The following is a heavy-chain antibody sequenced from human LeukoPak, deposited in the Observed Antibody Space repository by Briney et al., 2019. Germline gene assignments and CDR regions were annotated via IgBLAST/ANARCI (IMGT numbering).Heavy chain of an antibody. CDR1: GGTFSSYA. CDR2: INAGNGNT. Sequence: ASVKVSCKASGGTFSSYAISWVRQAPGQRLEWMGWINAGNGNTKYSQKFQGRVTITRDTSASTAYMELSSLRSEDTAVYYCAREGAYGSGSYWGYYYGMDVWGQGTTVTVSS. D-gene: IGHD3-10*01. V-gene: IGHV1-3*01. CDR3: AREGAYGSGSYWGYYYGMDV. J-gene: IGHJ6*02.